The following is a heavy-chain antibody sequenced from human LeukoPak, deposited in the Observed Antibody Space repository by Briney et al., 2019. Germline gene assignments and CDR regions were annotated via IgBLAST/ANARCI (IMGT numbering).Heavy chain of an antibody. J-gene: IGHJ5*02. V-gene: IGHV4-39*02. CDR1: GGSISSTTYY. Sequence: SETLSLTCIVSGGSISSTTYYWGWISQPPGKGLEWIGSIHYSGSTYYNPSLKSRVTISVDTSKNHFSLKLGSVTAADTAVYYCARIAIEWFDPWGQGTLVTVSS. CDR2: IHYSGST. CDR3: ARIAIEWFDP. D-gene: IGHD2-21*01.